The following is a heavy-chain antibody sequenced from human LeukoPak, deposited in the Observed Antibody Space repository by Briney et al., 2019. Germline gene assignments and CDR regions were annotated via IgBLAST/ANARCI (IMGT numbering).Heavy chain of an antibody. CDR3: ARQGLRYYDSSGYYVVPAFDI. Sequence: SETLSLTCTVSGGFISSYYWSWIRQPAGEGLEWNGSVYSSGSTNYHRSLKSRVTISVDTSKNQFSRKLSSVTSADTAVYYCARQGLRYYDSSGYYVVPAFDIWGQGTMVTVSS. V-gene: IGHV4-59*08. CDR2: VYSSGST. J-gene: IGHJ3*02. D-gene: IGHD3-22*01. CDR1: GGFISSYY.